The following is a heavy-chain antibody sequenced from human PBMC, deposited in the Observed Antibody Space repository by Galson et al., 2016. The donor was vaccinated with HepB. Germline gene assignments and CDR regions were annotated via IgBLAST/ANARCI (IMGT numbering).Heavy chain of an antibody. Sequence: TLSLTCTVSGDSIDSRGYYWSWIRHHPERGLEWIGYINYNGDTYYNPSLKSRLDLSRDTSKNQFSLSLKSVTAADTAVYYCARDLGFSGQLDFWGQGALVTVSS. J-gene: IGHJ4*02. CDR2: INYNGDT. D-gene: IGHD6-19*01. CDR1: GDSIDSRGYY. CDR3: ARDLGFSGQLDF. V-gene: IGHV4-31*03.